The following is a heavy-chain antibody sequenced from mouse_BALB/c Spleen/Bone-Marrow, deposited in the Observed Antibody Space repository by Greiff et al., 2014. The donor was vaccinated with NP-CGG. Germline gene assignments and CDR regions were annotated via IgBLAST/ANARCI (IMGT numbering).Heavy chain of an antibody. Sequence: QVQLKESRAALVRPGASVKLSCKASGYSFTSYWMNWVKQRPGQGLEWIGMIHLSDSESRLNQKFKDKATLTVDKSSSTAYMQLSSPTSEDSAVYYCTRYDLTTRAFAYWGQGTLVTVSA. CDR1: GYSFTSYW. V-gene: IGHV1-61*01. CDR3: TRYDLTTRAFAY. J-gene: IGHJ3*01. CDR2: IHLSDSES. D-gene: IGHD3-3*01.